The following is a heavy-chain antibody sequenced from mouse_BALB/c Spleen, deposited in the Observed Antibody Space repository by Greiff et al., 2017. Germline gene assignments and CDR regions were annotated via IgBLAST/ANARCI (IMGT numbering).Heavy chain of an antibody. CDR3: ARALLYGNPYAMDY. CDR1: GYTFTSYY. D-gene: IGHD2-10*02. J-gene: IGHJ4*01. CDR2: IYPGNVNT. V-gene: IGHV1S56*01. Sequence: QVQLQQSGPELVKPGASVRISCKASGYTFTSYYIHWVKQRPGQGLEWNGWIYPGNVNTKYNEKFKGKATLTADKSSSTAYMQLSSLTSEDSAVYFCARALLYGNPYAMDYWGQGTSVTVSS.